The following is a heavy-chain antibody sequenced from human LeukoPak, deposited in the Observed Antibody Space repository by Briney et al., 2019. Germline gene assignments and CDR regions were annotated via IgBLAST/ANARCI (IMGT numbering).Heavy chain of an antibody. CDR3: ARGAAAADYYFDY. J-gene: IGHJ4*02. Sequence: SVKVSCKASGGTFSSYAISWVRQAPGQGLEWMGGIIPIFGTANYAQKFQGRVTITADESTSTAYMELSSLRSEDTAVYYCARGAAAADYYFDYWGQGTLVTVSS. D-gene: IGHD6-13*01. CDR2: IIPIFGTA. V-gene: IGHV1-69*13. CDR1: GGTFSSYA.